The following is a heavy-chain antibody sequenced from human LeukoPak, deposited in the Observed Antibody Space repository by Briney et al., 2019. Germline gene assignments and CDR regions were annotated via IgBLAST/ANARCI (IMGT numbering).Heavy chain of an antibody. CDR1: GGSISSYY. CDR3: ARDRADYGDKYYFDC. CDR2: IYYGGST. V-gene: IGHV4-59*01. D-gene: IGHD4-17*01. Sequence: SETLSLTCTVSGGSISSYYWSWLRQPPGQGLEWIGYIYYGGSTNYNPSLKSRVTISVDTSKNQFSLKLSSVTAADTAVYYCARDRADYGDKYYFDCWGQGTLVTVSS. J-gene: IGHJ4*02.